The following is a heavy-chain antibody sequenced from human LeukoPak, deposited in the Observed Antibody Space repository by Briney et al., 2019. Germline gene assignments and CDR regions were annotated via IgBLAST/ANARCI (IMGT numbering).Heavy chain of an antibody. CDR2: ISWNSGSI. D-gene: IGHD4-17*01. V-gene: IGHV3-9*01. Sequence: GGSLRLSCAASGFTFDDYAMHWVRQAPGKGLEWVSGISWNSGSIGYADSVKGRFTISRDNAKNSLYLQMNSLRAGDTAVYYCARDKGLRLNDAFDIWGQGTMVTVSS. CDR1: GFTFDDYA. CDR3: ARDKGLRLNDAFDI. J-gene: IGHJ3*02.